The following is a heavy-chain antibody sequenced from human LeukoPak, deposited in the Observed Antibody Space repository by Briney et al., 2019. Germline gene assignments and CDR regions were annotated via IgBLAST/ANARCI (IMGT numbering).Heavy chain of an antibody. Sequence: PSETLSLTCAVYGGSFRGYHWAWIRQPPGKGLEWIANIFYTGNTYYNPSLKSRVTISIDTSKNQFSLRLNSVTATDTAVYYCARLNKPGWFDPWGQGTLVTVSS. CDR3: ARLNKPGWFDP. J-gene: IGHJ5*02. CDR1: GGSFRGYH. CDR2: IFYTGNT. V-gene: IGHV4-34*12. D-gene: IGHD1-14*01.